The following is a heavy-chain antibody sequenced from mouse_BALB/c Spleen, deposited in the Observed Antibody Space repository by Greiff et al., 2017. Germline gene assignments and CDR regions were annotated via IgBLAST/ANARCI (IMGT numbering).Heavy chain of an antibody. J-gene: IGHJ2*01. CDR1: GYSITSDYA. Sequence: VQLQQSGPGLVKPSQSLSLTCTVTGYSITSDYAWNWIRQFPGNKLEWMGYISYSGSTSYNPSLKSRISITRDTSKNQFFLQLNSVTTEDTATYYCARGSMIYYFDYWGQGTTLTVSS. CDR2: ISYSGST. V-gene: IGHV3-2*02. CDR3: ARGSMIYYFDY. D-gene: IGHD2-3*01.